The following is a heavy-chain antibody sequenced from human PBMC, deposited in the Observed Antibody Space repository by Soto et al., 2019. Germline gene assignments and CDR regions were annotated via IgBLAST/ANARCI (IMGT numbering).Heavy chain of an antibody. V-gene: IGHV3-7*02. CDR2: IKDDGSET. CDR1: GFTFSRSW. D-gene: IGHD3-10*01. J-gene: IGHJ6*03. Sequence: PGGSLRLSCVASGFTFSRSWMHWVRQAPGKGLEWLANIKDDGSETYYVNSVKGRFTISRDNAKNSVYLQMNTLRAEDTAVYYSETGSGSRRYMYDMDVWGQGTKVTVSS. CDR3: ETGSGSRRYMYDMDV.